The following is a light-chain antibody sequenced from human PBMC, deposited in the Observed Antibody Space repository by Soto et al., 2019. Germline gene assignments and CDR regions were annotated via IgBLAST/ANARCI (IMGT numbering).Light chain of an antibody. V-gene: IGKV1-5*01. J-gene: IGKJ2*03. Sequence: DIQMTQSPSTLTASVGDRVTITCRASQSVTNFLAWYQQKPGKAPKLLIYDASTLEDGVPSRFSGSGSGTQFTLTMSSVQPDDYATYYCQQYNDWSSRFGQGTKLEIK. CDR3: QQYNDWSSR. CDR1: QSVTNF. CDR2: DAS.